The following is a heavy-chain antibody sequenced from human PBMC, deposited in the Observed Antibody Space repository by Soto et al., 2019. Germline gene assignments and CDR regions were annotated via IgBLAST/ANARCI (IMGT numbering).Heavy chain of an antibody. CDR2: ISSSSSYI. CDR1: GFTFSSYS. V-gene: IGHV3-21*01. Sequence: PGGSLRLCCAASGFTFSSYSMNWVRQAPGKGLEWVSSISSSSSYIYYANSVKGRFTISRDNAKNSLYLQMNSLRAEDTAVYYCATYGSGSYWHAFDIWGQGTMVTVSS. D-gene: IGHD3-10*01. J-gene: IGHJ3*02. CDR3: ATYGSGSYWHAFDI.